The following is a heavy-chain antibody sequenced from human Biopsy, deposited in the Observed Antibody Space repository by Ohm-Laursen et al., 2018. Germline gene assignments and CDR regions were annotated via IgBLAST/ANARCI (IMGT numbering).Heavy chain of an antibody. CDR3: ARLNSGTYDASDL. Sequence: SLRLSCAAAGFTFNTYSMNWVRQAPGKGMEWISYIYGGGSPVSYADSVKGRFTISRDNAQNSLYLHMNSLRAEDTAVYYCARLNSGTYDASDLWGQGTMVIVSS. D-gene: IGHD1-26*01. CDR1: GFTFNTYS. V-gene: IGHV3-48*04. CDR2: IYGGGSPV. J-gene: IGHJ3*01.